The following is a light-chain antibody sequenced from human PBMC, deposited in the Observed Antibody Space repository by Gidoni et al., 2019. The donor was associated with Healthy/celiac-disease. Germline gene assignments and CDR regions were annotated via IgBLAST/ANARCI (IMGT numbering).Light chain of an antibody. CDR1: QSVSSSY. J-gene: IGKJ2*01. V-gene: IGKV3-20*01. Sequence: EIVLTQSPRTLSLSPGESATLSCRASQSVSSSYLAWYQQKPGQARRLPIYGTSNRATGIPDRFSGSGSGTDFTLTISRLEPEDVAVYYCQQYGSSQYTFGQGAKLEIK. CDR3: QQYGSSQYT. CDR2: GTS.